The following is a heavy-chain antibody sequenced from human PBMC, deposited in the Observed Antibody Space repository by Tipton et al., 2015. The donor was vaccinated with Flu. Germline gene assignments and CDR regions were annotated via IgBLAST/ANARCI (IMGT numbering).Heavy chain of an antibody. CDR2: LTDTGGDT. CDR1: GFTFDNYA. J-gene: IGHJ4*02. CDR3: AKGSRPALPDYFEY. Sequence: GSLRLSCIASGFTFDNYAMSWVRHAPGKGLEWVLALTDTGGDTWYADSVKGRFTISRDNSKNTLCLQMNSLRADDTAVDYCAKGSRPALPDYFEYWGQGTLVTVSS. D-gene: IGHD3-16*01. V-gene: IGHV3-23*01.